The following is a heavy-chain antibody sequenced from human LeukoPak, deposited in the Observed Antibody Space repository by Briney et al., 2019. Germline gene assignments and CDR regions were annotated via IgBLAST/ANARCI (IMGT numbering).Heavy chain of an antibody. D-gene: IGHD1-26*01. CDR1: GFTFSSYE. V-gene: IGHV3-48*03. Sequence: GGSLRLSCAASGFTFSSYEMNWVRQAPGKGLEWVSYISSSGSTIYYADSVKGRFTISRDNAKNSLYLQMNSLRAGDTAVYYCARDSESYWHDAFDIWGQGTMVTVSS. CDR3: ARDSESYWHDAFDI. J-gene: IGHJ3*02. CDR2: ISSSGSTI.